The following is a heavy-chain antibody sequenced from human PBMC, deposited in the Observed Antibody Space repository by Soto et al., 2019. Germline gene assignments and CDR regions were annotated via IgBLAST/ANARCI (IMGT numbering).Heavy chain of an antibody. J-gene: IGHJ4*02. CDR1: GFTFSSYG. CDR2: IWYDGSNK. Sequence: QVQLVESGGGVVQPGRSLRLSCAASGFTFSSYGMHWVRQAPGKGLEWVAVIWYDGSNKYYADSVKGRFTISRDNSKNTLYLQMNSLRAEDTAVYYCAREPRGESPPDYWGQGTLVTVSS. CDR3: AREPRGESPPDY. V-gene: IGHV3-33*01.